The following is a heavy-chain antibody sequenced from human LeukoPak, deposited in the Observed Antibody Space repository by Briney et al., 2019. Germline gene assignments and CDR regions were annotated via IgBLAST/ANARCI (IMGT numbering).Heavy chain of an antibody. V-gene: IGHV1-18*01. CDR3: ASALAVAGRADDY. CDR1: GGTFSSYA. J-gene: IGHJ4*02. D-gene: IGHD6-19*01. CDR2: ISAYNGNT. Sequence: ASVKVSCKASGGTFSSYAISWVRQAPGQGLEWMGWISAYNGNTNYAQKLQGRVTMTTDTSTSTAYMELRSLRSDDTAVYYCASALAVAGRADDYWGQGTLVTVSS.